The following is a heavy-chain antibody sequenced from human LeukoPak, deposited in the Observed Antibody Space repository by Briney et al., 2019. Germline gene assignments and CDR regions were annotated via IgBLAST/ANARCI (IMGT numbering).Heavy chain of an antibody. CDR2: IFYSGST. D-gene: IGHD6-13*01. J-gene: IGHJ4*02. CDR3: VRKISSYWFFDY. CDR1: GGSISSYY. Sequence: PSETLSLTCTASGGSISSYYWSWIRQPPGKGLEWIGYIFYSGSTTYNPSLKSRVTISVDTSKNQFSLKLSSMTPADTAVYYCVRKISSYWFFDYWGQGTLVTVSS. V-gene: IGHV4-59*01.